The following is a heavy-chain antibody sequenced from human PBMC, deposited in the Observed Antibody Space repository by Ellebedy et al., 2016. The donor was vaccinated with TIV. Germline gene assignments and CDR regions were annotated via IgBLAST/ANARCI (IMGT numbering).Heavy chain of an antibody. J-gene: IGHJ4*02. D-gene: IGHD5-18*01. V-gene: IGHV1-69*04. Sequence: AASVKVSCKASGGTFSSYAISWVRQAPEQGLEWMGRIIPILVIANYAQKFQGRVTITADKSTSTAYMELSSLRSEDTAVYYCASTDTAMVQLALWGQGTLVTVSS. CDR3: ASTDTAMVQLAL. CDR1: GGTFSSYA. CDR2: IIPILVIA.